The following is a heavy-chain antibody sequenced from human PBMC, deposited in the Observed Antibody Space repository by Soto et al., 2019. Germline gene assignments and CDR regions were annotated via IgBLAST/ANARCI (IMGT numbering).Heavy chain of an antibody. CDR2: IYPDHSPT. Sequence: GGSLKISCKGSGYPFFGYWVGWIRQIPGEGLEWMGVIYPDHSPTLYIPSLPGQVTMSAHKPIHTPYLQWCSLKAAGSAPYYCGRFGGAALSDTWFVLWGQGTLVTVSS. J-gene: IGHJ5*02. CDR3: GRFGGAALSDTWFVL. D-gene: IGHD3-16*01. V-gene: IGHV5-51*04. CDR1: GYPFFGYW.